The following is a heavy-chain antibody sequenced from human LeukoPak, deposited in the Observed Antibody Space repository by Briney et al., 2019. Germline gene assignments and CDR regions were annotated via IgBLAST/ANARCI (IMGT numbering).Heavy chain of an antibody. J-gene: IGHJ4*02. Sequence: ASVKVSCKASGYTFTSYGISWVRQAPGQGLEWMGWISAYNGNTNYAQKLQGRVTMTTHTSTSTAYMELRSLRSDDTAVYYCAIGTPRTIFGVVISYFDYWGQGTLVTVSS. V-gene: IGHV1-18*01. CDR2: ISAYNGNT. CDR1: GYTFTSYG. D-gene: IGHD3-3*01. CDR3: AIGTPRTIFGVVISYFDY.